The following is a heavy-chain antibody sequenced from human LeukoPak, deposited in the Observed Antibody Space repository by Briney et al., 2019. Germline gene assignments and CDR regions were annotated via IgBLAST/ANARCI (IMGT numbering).Heavy chain of an antibody. CDR1: GFTFSCYS. D-gene: IGHD2-15*01. Sequence: GGPLRLSCAASGFTFSCYSMMWVPEAPEKALEGVSYISSSSSYIYYVDPVKSRFTITRDNAKNSLYQQMNSLRAEETAVYYCAREGGSCWSEAFDIWGQGTMVTVSS. J-gene: IGHJ3*02. CDR2: ISSSSSYI. V-gene: IGHV3-21*01. CDR3: AREGGSCWSEAFDI.